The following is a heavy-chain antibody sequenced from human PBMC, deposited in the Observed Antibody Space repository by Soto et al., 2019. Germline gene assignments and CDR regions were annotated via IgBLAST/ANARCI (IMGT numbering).Heavy chain of an antibody. CDR3: ARASASSKLRGVVIN. CDR2: IYHSGNT. Sequence: QVQLQESGPGLVKPSGTLSLTCALSGASIITVNWWSWVRQPPGKEMEWFGEIYHSGNTNFNPSVKSRVTISVDTSKNQFSLTVSSVTAADTAIYYCARASASSKLRGVVINWGQGTLVTVSS. J-gene: IGHJ4*02. D-gene: IGHD3-10*01. V-gene: IGHV4-4*02. CDR1: GASIITVNW.